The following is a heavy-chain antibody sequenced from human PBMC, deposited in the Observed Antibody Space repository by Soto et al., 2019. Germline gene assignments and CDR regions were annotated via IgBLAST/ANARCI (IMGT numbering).Heavy chain of an antibody. D-gene: IGHD3-3*02. CDR2: MFYGVST. J-gene: IGHJ4*02. CDR1: GSSINSSGYY. CDR3: ARLPSRHLVDY. V-gene: IGHV4-39*01. Sequence: ETLSLTCTVSGSSINSSGYYFCLIRQPPGKGLEWIGSMFYGVSTYYNPSLKSRVTVSVDTSKNQFSLNLRSVTAADTAVYYCARLPSRHLVDYWGQGTLVTVSS.